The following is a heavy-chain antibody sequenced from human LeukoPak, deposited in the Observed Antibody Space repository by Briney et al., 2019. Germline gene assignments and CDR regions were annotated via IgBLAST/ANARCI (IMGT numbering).Heavy chain of an antibody. V-gene: IGHV3-21*01. D-gene: IGHD2-15*01. CDR1: GFTFSSYS. J-gene: IGHJ4*02. CDR3: ARLGYYCSGGSCYLAYFDY. Sequence: GGSLRLSCAASGFTFSSYSMNWVRQAPGKGLEWVSSISSSSSYIYYADSVKGRFTISRDNAKNSLYLQMNSLRVEDTAVYYCARLGYYCSGGSCYLAYFDYWGQGTLVTVSS. CDR2: ISSSSSYI.